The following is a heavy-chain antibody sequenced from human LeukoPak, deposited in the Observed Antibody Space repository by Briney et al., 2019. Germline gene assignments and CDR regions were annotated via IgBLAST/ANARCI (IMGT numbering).Heavy chain of an antibody. Sequence: PSETLSLTCTVSGGSISSSSYYWGWIRQPPGKALQWIASVYYSGRTNYSPSLKSRVTISVDTSEKQFSLQLNSVTAADTAVYYCARQGSAYYFDFWGQGLLVTVSS. V-gene: IGHV4-39*01. CDR3: ARQGSAYYFDF. CDR2: VYYSGRT. J-gene: IGHJ4*02. CDR1: GGSISSSSYY. D-gene: IGHD2-15*01.